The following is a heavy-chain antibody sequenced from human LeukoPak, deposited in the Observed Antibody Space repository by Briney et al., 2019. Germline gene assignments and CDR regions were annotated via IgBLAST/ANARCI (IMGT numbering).Heavy chain of an antibody. CDR3: AKDSNGWYQRGSNYFDY. J-gene: IGHJ4*02. Sequence: GGSLRLSCVASGFSVGSNYMSWVRQAPGKGLEWVSTISGSGSSTYYVDSVKGRFTISRDNSKNTLYLQMNSLRAEDTAEYYCAKDSNGWYQRGSNYFDYWGQGTLVTVSS. V-gene: IGHV3-23*01. CDR2: ISGSGSST. D-gene: IGHD6-19*01. CDR1: GFSVGSNY.